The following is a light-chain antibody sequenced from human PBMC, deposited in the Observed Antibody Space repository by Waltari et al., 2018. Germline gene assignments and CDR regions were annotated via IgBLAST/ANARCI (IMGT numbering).Light chain of an antibody. Sequence: AIQMTQSPPSLSGSVGDRVTITCRASQGIRNDVCWYQQKHGQTPQLLIFGAFNLQRGVPSRFSGSGYGTDFTLSISGLQPEDFATYYCLQDHNYPRTFGQGTKVEI. CDR2: GAF. V-gene: IGKV1-6*01. J-gene: IGKJ1*01. CDR1: QGIRND. CDR3: LQDHNYPRT.